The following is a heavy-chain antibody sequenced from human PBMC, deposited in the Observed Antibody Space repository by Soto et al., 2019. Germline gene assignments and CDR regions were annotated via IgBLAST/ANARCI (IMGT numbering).Heavy chain of an antibody. J-gene: IGHJ5*02. Sequence: HPGGSLRLSCTASGFTFSRYAMSWVRQAPGKGLEWVSTISDSGSTYYAESVKGRLTISRDNSKHTLYLQMNSLRAEDTAVYYCEKEPTIFGVHRFDPWGQGTLVTVSS. CDR2: ISDSGST. D-gene: IGHD3-3*01. V-gene: IGHV3-23*01. CDR3: EKEPTIFGVHRFDP. CDR1: GFTFSRYA.